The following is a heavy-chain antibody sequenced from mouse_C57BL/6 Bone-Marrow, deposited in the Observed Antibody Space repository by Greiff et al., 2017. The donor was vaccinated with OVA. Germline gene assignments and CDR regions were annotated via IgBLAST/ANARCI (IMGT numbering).Heavy chain of an antibody. V-gene: IGHV3-6*01. CDR3: AVTAQATGY. CDR1: GYSFTSCYF. CDR2: LSYDGST. J-gene: IGHJ2*01. D-gene: IGHD3-2*02. Sequence: EVHLVESGPGLVKPSQSLSLSCSVSGYSFTSCYFWYLIRQLPGNKLEWMGFLSYDGSTNYNPSLKNRISITRDTSKNQFYLKLNSVTTEDTATCYCAVTAQATGYWGQGTTLTVSS.